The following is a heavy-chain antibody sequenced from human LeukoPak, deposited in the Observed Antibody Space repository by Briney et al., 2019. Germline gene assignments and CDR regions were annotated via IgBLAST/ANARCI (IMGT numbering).Heavy chain of an antibody. CDR1: GFTFSSYA. CDR3: VREDTPATANY. V-gene: IGHV3-23*01. CDR2: ISGSGGST. D-gene: IGHD2-21*02. Sequence: GGSLRLSCAASGFTFSSYAMSWVRQAPGKGLEWVSAISGSGGSTYYADSVKGRFTISRDNSKNTLFLQMHSLRPGDTAVYYCVREDTPATANYWGQGTLVTISS. J-gene: IGHJ4*02.